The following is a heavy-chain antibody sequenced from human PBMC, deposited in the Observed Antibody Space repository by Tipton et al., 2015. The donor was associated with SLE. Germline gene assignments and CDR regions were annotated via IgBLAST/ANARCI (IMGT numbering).Heavy chain of an antibody. J-gene: IGHJ4*02. CDR1: GFTFDDHG. D-gene: IGHD6-13*01. V-gene: IGHV3-23*01. CDR3: AKDLSLQVYSRARTGY. CDR2: ISGSGGST. Sequence: SLRLSCAASGFTFDDHGMSWVRQAPGKGLEWVSAISGSGGSTYYADSVKGRFTISRDNSKNTLYLQMNSLRAEDTAVYYCAKDLSLQVYSRARTGYWGQGTLVTVSS.